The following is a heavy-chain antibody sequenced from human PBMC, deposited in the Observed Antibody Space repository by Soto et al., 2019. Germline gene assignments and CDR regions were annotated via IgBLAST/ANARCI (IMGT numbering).Heavy chain of an antibody. CDR2: IYHSGST. V-gene: IGHV4-4*02. D-gene: IGHD3-22*01. CDR3: AREGHYDSSGYYLPEGDY. J-gene: IGHJ4*02. Sequence: SETLSLTCAVSGGSISSSNWWSWVRQPPGKGLEWIGEIYHSGSTNYNPSLKSRVTISVDKSKNQFSLKLRSVTAADTAVYYCAREGHYDSSGYYLPEGDYWGQGTLVTVSS. CDR1: GGSISSSNW.